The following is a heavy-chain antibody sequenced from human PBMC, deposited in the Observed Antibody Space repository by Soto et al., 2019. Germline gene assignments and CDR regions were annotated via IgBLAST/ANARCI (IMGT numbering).Heavy chain of an antibody. J-gene: IGHJ6*02. CDR2: IWYDGSNK. D-gene: IGHD2-15*01. CDR1: GFTFSSYG. Sequence: QVQLVESGGGVVQPGRSLRLSCAASGFTFSSYGMHWVRQAPGKGLEWVAVIWYDGSNKYYADSVKGRFTISRDNSKKTLNLQMTSLRVEDTAVYYCAREYCGGTCYSGMDVWGQGTTVTVSS. CDR3: AREYCGGTCYSGMDV. V-gene: IGHV3-33*01.